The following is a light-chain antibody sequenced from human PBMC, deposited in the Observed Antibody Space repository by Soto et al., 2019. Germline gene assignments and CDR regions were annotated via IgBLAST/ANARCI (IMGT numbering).Light chain of an antibody. V-gene: IGKV3-20*01. J-gene: IGKJ3*01. CDR1: QSVSSSY. Sequence: EIVLTQSPGTLSLSPGERATLSCRASQSVSSSYLAWYQQKPGQAPRLLIYGASSRATGIPDRFSGSGSGTDFTLTLSRLEPEDFAVYYCQHYGSSPGFTFGPGTKVDIK. CDR3: QHYGSSPGFT. CDR2: GAS.